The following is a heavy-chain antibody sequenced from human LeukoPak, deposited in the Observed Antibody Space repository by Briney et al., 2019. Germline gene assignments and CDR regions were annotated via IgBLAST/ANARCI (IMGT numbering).Heavy chain of an antibody. J-gene: IGHJ4*02. CDR1: GGSITGHY. Sequence: SETLSLTCTVSGGSITGHYWSWIRQPPGKGLEWIGYIYYSGSTNSNPSLKSRVTISVDTSKNQFSLKLSSVTAADTAVYYCARYRGSPPLFDSWGQGTLVTVSS. CDR3: ARYRGSPPLFDS. D-gene: IGHD2-15*01. V-gene: IGHV4-59*11. CDR2: IYYSGST.